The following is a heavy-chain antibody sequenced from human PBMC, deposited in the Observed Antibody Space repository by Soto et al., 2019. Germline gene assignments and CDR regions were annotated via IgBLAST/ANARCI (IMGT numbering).Heavy chain of an antibody. CDR3: ARADPDASVGY. CDR1: GGSMSSYY. D-gene: IGHD2-15*01. J-gene: IGHJ4*02. Sequence: SETLSLTCAVSGGSMSSYYWTWLRQSPGRGLEWIGYISYSGSTYYNPSLKSRVTISADTSKNQFSLRMNSMIAADTAVYYCARADPDASVGYWGQGTLVTVSS. V-gene: IGHV4-59*01. CDR2: ISYSGST.